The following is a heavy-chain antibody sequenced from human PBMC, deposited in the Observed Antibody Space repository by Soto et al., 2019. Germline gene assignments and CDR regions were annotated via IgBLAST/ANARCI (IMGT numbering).Heavy chain of an antibody. CDR1: GGSISSYY. CDR2: IYYSGST. Sequence: SETLSLTCPVSGGSISSYYWSWIRQPPGKGLEWIGYIYYSGSTNSNPSLKSRVTISVDTSKNQFSLKLSSVTAADTSVYYCAREKVGYCSGGSCHDAFDIWGQGTMVT. CDR3: AREKVGYCSGGSCHDAFDI. J-gene: IGHJ3*02. D-gene: IGHD2-15*01. V-gene: IGHV4-59*01.